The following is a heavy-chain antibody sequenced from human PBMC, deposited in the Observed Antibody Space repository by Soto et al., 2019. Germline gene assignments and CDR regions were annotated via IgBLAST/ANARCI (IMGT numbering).Heavy chain of an antibody. CDR3: TSAGPYFYYGMDV. D-gene: IGHD1-1*01. CDR2: IYYSGST. V-gene: IGHV4-39*01. J-gene: IGHJ6*02. Sequence: QLQLQESGPGLVKPSETLSLTCTVSGGSIRSSSYYWGWIRQPPGKGLEWIGSIYYSGSTYYNPSLKSRVTMSVDASKNQFSRKLSSVTAADTAVYYCTSAGPYFYYGMDVWGQGTTVTVSS. CDR1: GGSIRSSSYY.